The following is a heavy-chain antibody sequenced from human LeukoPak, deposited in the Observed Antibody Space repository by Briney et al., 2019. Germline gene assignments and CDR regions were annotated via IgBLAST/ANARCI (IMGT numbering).Heavy chain of an antibody. V-gene: IGHV3-30-3*01. CDR1: GFTFSSYA. J-gene: IGHJ4*02. CDR3: AREDCDATSCYWGIIY. CDR2: ISYDGSNK. D-gene: IGHD2-2*01. Sequence: GRSLRLSCAASGFTFSSYAMHWVRQAPGKGLEWVAVISYDGSNKYYADSVKGRFTISRDNAKNSVYLQMNSPRAEDTAVYYCAREDCDATSCYWGIIYWGQGTLVTVSS.